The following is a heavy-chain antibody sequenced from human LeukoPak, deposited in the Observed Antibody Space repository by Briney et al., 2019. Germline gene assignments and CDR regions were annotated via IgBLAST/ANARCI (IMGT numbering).Heavy chain of an antibody. Sequence: SETLSLTCAVYGGSFRGYYWSWIRQPPGKGLEWIGEINHSGGTNYNPSLKSRVTISVDTSKNQFSLKLSSVTAADTAVYYCARDSESYSSSWSAPFDYWGQGTLVTVSS. D-gene: IGHD6-13*01. CDR3: ARDSESYSSSWSAPFDY. CDR2: INHSGGT. J-gene: IGHJ4*02. V-gene: IGHV4-34*01. CDR1: GGSFRGYY.